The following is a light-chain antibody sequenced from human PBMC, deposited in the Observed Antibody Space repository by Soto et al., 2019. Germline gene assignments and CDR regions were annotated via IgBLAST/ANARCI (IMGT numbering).Light chain of an antibody. CDR1: SSDVGGYNY. CDR3: SSYTSSSTLDWV. J-gene: IGLJ3*02. V-gene: IGLV2-14*01. CDR2: DVS. Sequence: QSVLTQPASVSGSPGQSITISCTGTSSDVGGYNYVSWYQQHPGKAPKLMIYDVSNRPSGVSNRFSGSKSGNTASPTISGLQAEDEADYYCSSYTSSSTLDWVFGGGTKLTVL.